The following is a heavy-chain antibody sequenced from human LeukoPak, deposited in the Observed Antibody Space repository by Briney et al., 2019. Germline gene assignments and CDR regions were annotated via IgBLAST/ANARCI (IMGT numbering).Heavy chain of an antibody. CDR1: GGSFSGYY. CDR2: INHSGST. J-gene: IGHJ4*02. Sequence: SETLSLTCAVHGGSFSGYYWSWIRQPPGKGLEWIGEINHSGSTNYNPSLKSRVTISVDTSKNQFSLKLSSVTAADTAVYYCARLLRYFDWLIDYWGQGTLVTVSS. CDR3: ARLLRYFDWLIDY. D-gene: IGHD3-9*01. V-gene: IGHV4-34*01.